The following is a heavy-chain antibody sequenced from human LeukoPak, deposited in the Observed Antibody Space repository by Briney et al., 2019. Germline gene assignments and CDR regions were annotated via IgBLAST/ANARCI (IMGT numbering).Heavy chain of an antibody. CDR2: IIPIFGTA. Sequence: ASVKVSCKASGGTFSSYAISWVQQAPGQGLEWMGGIIPIFGTANYAQKFQGRVTITADESTSTAYMELSSLRSEDTAVYYCARDRRYNWNDGGGVYFDYWGQGTLVTVSS. CDR3: ARDRRYNWNDGGGVYFDY. J-gene: IGHJ4*02. V-gene: IGHV1-69*01. D-gene: IGHD1-20*01. CDR1: GGTFSSYA.